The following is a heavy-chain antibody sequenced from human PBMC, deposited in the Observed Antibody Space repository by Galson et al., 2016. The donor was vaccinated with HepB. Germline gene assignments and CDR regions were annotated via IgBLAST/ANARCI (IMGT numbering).Heavy chain of an antibody. V-gene: IGHV4-4*08. CDR3: AREDWYFDL. CDR2: IYSSGTT. CDR1: GCSMSSSY. J-gene: IGHJ2*01. Sequence: SETLSLTCTVSGCSMSSSYWSWIRRPPEKGLGCIGHIYSSGTTHYNPSFKSRVTISIATSRNQFSLKLSSVTAADTAVYYCAREDWYFDLWGRGTLVTVSS.